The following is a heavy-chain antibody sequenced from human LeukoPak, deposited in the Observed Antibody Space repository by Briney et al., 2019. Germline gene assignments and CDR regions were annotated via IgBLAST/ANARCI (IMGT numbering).Heavy chain of an antibody. D-gene: IGHD3-22*01. J-gene: IGHJ3*02. V-gene: IGHV4-39*01. CDR1: GGSISSSSYY. CDR3: ATSRYYYDSSGYYNGAAFDI. CDR2: IYYSGST. Sequence: SETLSLTCTVSGGSISSSSYYWGWICQPPGKGLEWIGSIYYSGSTYYNPSLKSRVTISVDTSKNQFSLKLSSVTAADTAVYYCATSRYYYDSSGYYNGAAFDIWGQGTMVTVSS.